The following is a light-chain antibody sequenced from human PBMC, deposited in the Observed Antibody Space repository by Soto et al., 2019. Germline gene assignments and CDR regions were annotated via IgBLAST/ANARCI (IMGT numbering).Light chain of an antibody. CDR1: ASDVAGYNY. CDR3: CSFAGSYYV. Sequence: QSALTQPRSVSGSPGQSVAISCSGTASDVAGYNYVTWYQQYPGKAPKLMIYDVNKRPSGVPDRFSGSKSGNTASLIISALQAQDEADYYCCSFAGSYYVFGTGTKVTVL. V-gene: IGLV2-11*01. CDR2: DVN. J-gene: IGLJ1*01.